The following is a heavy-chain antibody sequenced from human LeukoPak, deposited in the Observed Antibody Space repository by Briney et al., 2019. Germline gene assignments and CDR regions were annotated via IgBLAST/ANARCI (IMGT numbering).Heavy chain of an antibody. J-gene: IGHJ6*02. D-gene: IGHD3-22*01. CDR1: GLTLSSYW. CDR3: ARASYGSTGSHFYAMDV. V-gene: IGHV3-74*01. Sequence: GGSLRLSCAASGLTLSSYWMYWVRQAPGKGLVWVSRINSDGSSTSYADSVKGRFTISRDNAKNTLYLQMDSLRDEDTAVYYCARASYGSTGSHFYAMDVWGQGTTVTVSS. CDR2: INSDGSST.